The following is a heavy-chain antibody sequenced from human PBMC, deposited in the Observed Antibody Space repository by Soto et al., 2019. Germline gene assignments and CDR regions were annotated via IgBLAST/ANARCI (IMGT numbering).Heavy chain of an antibody. D-gene: IGHD3-16*01. Sequence: QVQLVQSGAEVKKPGASVKVSCKASGYTFTSYAMHWVRQAPGQRLEWMGWINAGNGNTKYSQKFQGRVTITRDTSASTAYMELSSLRSEDTAVYDCANALGLYYFDYWGQGTLVTFSS. CDR2: INAGNGNT. CDR3: ANALGLYYFDY. V-gene: IGHV1-3*01. CDR1: GYTFTSYA. J-gene: IGHJ4*02.